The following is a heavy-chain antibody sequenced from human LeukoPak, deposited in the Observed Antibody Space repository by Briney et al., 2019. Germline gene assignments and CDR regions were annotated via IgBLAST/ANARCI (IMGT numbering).Heavy chain of an antibody. D-gene: IGHD6-6*01. Sequence: GGSLRLSCAASGFTFSSYAMHWVRQAPGKGLEWVAVTSYDESNKYYADSVKGRFTISRDNSKNTLYMQMNSLRGEDTAVYYCARVVVSSSSDYFDYWGQGTLVTVSS. J-gene: IGHJ4*02. CDR3: ARVVVSSSSDYFDY. V-gene: IGHV3-30*04. CDR2: TSYDESNK. CDR1: GFTFSSYA.